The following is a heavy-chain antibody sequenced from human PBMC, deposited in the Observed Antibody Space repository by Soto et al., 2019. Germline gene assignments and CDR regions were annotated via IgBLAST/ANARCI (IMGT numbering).Heavy chain of an antibody. Sequence: QITLKESGPTLVKPTQTLTLTCTVSGFSLITSGVGVGWIRQPPGKALEWLALIYWDGDKRYSPSLKSRLTITKDISKNQVVLKMTNMDPVDTATYYCAHRQNSMLRGANAFDIWGQGTLVTVSS. CDR3: AHRQNSMLRGANAFDI. CDR1: GFSLITSGVG. CDR2: IYWDGDK. D-gene: IGHD3-10*01. V-gene: IGHV2-5*02. J-gene: IGHJ3*02.